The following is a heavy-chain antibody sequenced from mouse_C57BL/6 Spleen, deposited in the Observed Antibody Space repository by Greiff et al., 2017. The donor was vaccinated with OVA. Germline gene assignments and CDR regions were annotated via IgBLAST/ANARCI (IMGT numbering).Heavy chain of an antibody. CDR2: IYPGSGST. J-gene: IGHJ1*03. Sequence: VQLQQPGAELVKPGASVKMSCKASGYTFTSYWITWVKQRPGQGLEWIGDIYPGSGSTNYNEKFKSKATLTVDTSSSTAYMQLSSLTSEDSAVYYCAREPSTMVTSWYFDVWGTGTTVTVSS. CDR3: AREPSTMVTSWYFDV. CDR1: GYTFTSYW. V-gene: IGHV1-55*01. D-gene: IGHD2-2*01.